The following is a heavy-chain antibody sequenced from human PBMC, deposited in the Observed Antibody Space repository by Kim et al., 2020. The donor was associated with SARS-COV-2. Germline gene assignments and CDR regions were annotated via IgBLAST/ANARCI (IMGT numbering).Heavy chain of an antibody. D-gene: IGHD2-2*01. V-gene: IGHV4-34*01. Sequence: RVTISVDTSKNQFSLKLSSVTAADTAVYYCARGVLNCSSTSCYALDAFDIWGQGTMVTVSS. J-gene: IGHJ3*02. CDR3: ARGVLNCSSTSCYALDAFDI.